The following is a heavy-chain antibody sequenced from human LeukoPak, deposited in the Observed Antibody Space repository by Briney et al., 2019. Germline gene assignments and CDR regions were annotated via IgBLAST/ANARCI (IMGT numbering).Heavy chain of an antibody. J-gene: IGHJ3*02. V-gene: IGHV3-7*05. Sequence: GGSLRLSCAASGFTFTTYWMSWVRQAPAKGLEWVANINQDGSEKHYVDSVKGRFTISRDNAKNSMYLQMNSLRAEDTAVYYCARGFDGYYGFDIWGQGTMVTVSS. CDR3: ARGFDGYYGFDI. D-gene: IGHD5-24*01. CDR1: GFTFTTYW. CDR2: INQDGSEK.